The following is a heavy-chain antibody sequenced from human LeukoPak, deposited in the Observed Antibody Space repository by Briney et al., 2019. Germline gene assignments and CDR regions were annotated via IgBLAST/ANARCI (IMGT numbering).Heavy chain of an antibody. CDR2: INSVGSST. Sequence: GGSLRLSCAASGFTFSSYWMHWVRHAPGKGLVWVSCINSVGSSTSYADSVKGRFTISRDNAKNTLYLQMNSLRAEDTAVYYCARNVLPGYFDYWGQGTLVTVSS. J-gene: IGHJ4*02. V-gene: IGHV3-74*01. CDR1: GFTFSSYW. D-gene: IGHD2-15*01. CDR3: ARNVLPGYFDY.